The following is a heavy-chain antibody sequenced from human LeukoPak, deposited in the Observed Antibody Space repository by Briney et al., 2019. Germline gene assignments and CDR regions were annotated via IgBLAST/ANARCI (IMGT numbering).Heavy chain of an antibody. D-gene: IGHD6-6*01. CDR2: IYHSGNI. CDR1: GGSISSGGYS. J-gene: IGHJ4*02. Sequence: SETLSLTCAVSGGSISSGGYSWSWIRQPPGKGLEWIGFIYHSGNICYNPSLRGRVTISVDRSKNHFSLKLRSVTASDTAVYYCARLSVAAEYYFDYWGQGTLVTVSS. V-gene: IGHV4-30-2*01. CDR3: ARLSVAAEYYFDY.